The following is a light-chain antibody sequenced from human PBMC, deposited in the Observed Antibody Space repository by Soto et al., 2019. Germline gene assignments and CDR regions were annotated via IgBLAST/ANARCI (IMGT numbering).Light chain of an antibody. CDR3: SSYTSSSIDYV. Sequence: QSALTQPASVSGSPGQSITISCTGTSSDVGGYNYVSWYQQHPGKAPKLMIYEVSNRPSGVSNRFSGSKSGNTASLTISGLQAEYEADYYCSSYTSSSIDYVFGTGTKLTFL. CDR1: SSDVGGYNY. CDR2: EVS. V-gene: IGLV2-14*01. J-gene: IGLJ1*01.